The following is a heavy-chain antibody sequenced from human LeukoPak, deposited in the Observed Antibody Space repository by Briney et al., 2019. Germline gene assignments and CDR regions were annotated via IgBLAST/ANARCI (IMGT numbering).Heavy chain of an antibody. CDR1: GYTFTGYY. CDR2: INPNSSGT. J-gene: IGHJ4*02. Sequence: ASVKVSCKASGYTFTGYYMHWVRQAPGQGLEWMGWINPNSSGTNYAQKFQGRVTMTRDTSISTAYMELSRLRSDDTAVYYCARDLRYYDFWSGYYRDWGQGTLVTVSS. V-gene: IGHV1-2*02. D-gene: IGHD3-3*01. CDR3: ARDLRYYDFWSGYYRD.